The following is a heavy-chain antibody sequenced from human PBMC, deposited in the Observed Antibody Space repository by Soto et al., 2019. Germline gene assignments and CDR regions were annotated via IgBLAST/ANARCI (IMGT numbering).Heavy chain of an antibody. Sequence: GASVKVSCKASGGTFSGYAISWVRQAPGQGLEWMGGIIPIFGTANYAQKFQGRVTITADESTSTAYMELSSLRSEDTAVYYCARPYSSSNIYYFDYWGQGTLVTVSS. CDR2: IIPIFGTA. D-gene: IGHD6-6*01. J-gene: IGHJ4*02. CDR1: GGTFSGYA. V-gene: IGHV1-69*13. CDR3: ARPYSSSNIYYFDY.